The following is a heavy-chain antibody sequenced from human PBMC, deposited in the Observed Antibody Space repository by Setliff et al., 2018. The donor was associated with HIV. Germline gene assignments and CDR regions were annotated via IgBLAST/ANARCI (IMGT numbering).Heavy chain of an antibody. CDR1: GYSFTSYW. CDR2: IYPGDSDT. Sequence: PGASLKISCKVSGYSFTSYWIGCVRQMPRKGLEWMGIIYPGDSDTRYSPAFQGQVTISADKSISTAYLQWSSLKASDTAMYYCARLYYYYMDVWGKGTTVAVSS. CDR3: ARLYYYYMDV. V-gene: IGHV5-51*01. J-gene: IGHJ6*03.